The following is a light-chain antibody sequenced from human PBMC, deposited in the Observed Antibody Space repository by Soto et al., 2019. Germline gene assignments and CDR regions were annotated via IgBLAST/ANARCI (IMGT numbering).Light chain of an antibody. CDR1: QTITNY. CDR3: QQSDNTPQT. V-gene: IGKV1-39*01. CDR2: ATD. J-gene: IGKJ1*01. Sequence: DIQMTQSPSSLSASVGDRVTITCRASQTITNYLNWYQQQSGKAPKLLIYATDTLQSGVPSRFSGSGSGTDYTLTISSLQPEDFATYYCQQSDNTPQTFGQGTNVDLK.